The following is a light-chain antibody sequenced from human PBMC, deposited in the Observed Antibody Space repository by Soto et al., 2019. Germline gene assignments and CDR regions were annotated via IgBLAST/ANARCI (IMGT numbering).Light chain of an antibody. CDR3: QTWATVPDWV. CDR1: SGHSTYA. V-gene: IGLV4-69*01. Sequence: QLVLTQSPSASASLGASVKLTCTLSSGHSTYAIAWHQQQPEKGPRYLMKLDSDGSHSKGDGIPDRFSGYSSGAERYLTISSLQSEDEADYYCQTWATVPDWVFGGGTKLTVL. CDR2: LDSDGSH. J-gene: IGLJ3*02.